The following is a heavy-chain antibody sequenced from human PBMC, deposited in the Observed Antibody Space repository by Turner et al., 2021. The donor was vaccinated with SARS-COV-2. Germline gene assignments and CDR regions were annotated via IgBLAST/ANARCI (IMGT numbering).Heavy chain of an antibody. CDR1: GFTFSSYA. J-gene: IGHJ4*02. Sequence: QVQLVESGGGVVPPGRSLRLSSAAPGFTFSSYAMHWVRQAPGKGLGWVAVISYDGSNKYYADSVKGRFTISRDNSKNTLYLQMNSLRAEDTAVYYCAREPPFCGGDCYFDYWGQGTLVTVSS. CDR2: ISYDGSNK. V-gene: IGHV3-30-3*01. D-gene: IGHD2-21*02. CDR3: AREPPFCGGDCYFDY.